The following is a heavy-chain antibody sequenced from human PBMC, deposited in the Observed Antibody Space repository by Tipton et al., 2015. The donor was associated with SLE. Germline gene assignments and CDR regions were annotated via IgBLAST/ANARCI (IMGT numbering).Heavy chain of an antibody. D-gene: IGHD2-2*01. CDR2: IRYDGNNK. V-gene: IGHV3-30*02. J-gene: IGHJ6*03. Sequence: SLRLSCAASGFTFSSYGMHWVRQAPGKGLEWVAFIRYDGNNKYYADSVKGRFTIFRDNSKNTLYLQMNSLRAEDTAVYYCAAHVVVLPPAPHHYYYYMDVWGKGTTVTISS. CDR1: GFTFSSYG. CDR3: AAHVVVLPPAPHHYYYYMDV.